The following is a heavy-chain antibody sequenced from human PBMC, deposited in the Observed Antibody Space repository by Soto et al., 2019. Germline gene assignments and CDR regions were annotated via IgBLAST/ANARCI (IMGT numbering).Heavy chain of an antibody. CDR1: GFIFRNYG. CDR3: AKGGVAAARGYFDH. J-gene: IGHJ4*02. D-gene: IGHD6-13*01. Sequence: GGSLRLSCGASGFIFRNYGLSWVRQAPGKGLEWVSDISGSGSVTNYADSVKGRFTISRDNSNNTLSLQMDSLRAEDTAVYYCAKGGVAAARGYFDHWGQGTRGTVSS. CDR2: ISGSGSVT. V-gene: IGHV3-23*01.